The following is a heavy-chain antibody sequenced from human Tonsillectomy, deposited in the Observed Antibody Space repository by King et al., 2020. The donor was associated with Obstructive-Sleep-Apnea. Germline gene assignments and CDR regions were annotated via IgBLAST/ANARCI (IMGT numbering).Heavy chain of an antibody. CDR2: ISYDGRNK. CDR3: AKDVVIKVYYYGMDV. J-gene: IGHJ6*02. V-gene: IGHV3-30*18. Sequence: VQLVESGGGVVQPGRSLRLSCEASGFTFSTYGMHWVRQAPGKGLEWVAVISYDGRNKYYADSVKGRFTISRDNSKNTLYLQMNNLRAEDTAVYYCAKDVVIKVYYYGMDVWGQGTTVTVSS. D-gene: IGHD2-21*01. CDR1: GFTFSTYG.